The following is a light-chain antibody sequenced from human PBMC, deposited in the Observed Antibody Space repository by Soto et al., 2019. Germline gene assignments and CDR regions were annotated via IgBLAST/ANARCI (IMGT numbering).Light chain of an antibody. CDR3: QQANSLPIT. Sequence: DIQMTQSPSSLSASVRDIVTITFRASQGITNRLAWYQQKPGKAPKLLIYEASSLQSGVPSRISGSGSGTDFTLTISSLQPEDFATYYCQQANSLPITFGQGSRLEI. V-gene: IGKV1-12*01. CDR2: EAS. CDR1: QGITNR. J-gene: IGKJ5*01.